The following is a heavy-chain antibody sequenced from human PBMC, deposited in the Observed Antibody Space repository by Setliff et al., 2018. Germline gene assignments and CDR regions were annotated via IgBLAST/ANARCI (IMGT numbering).Heavy chain of an antibody. D-gene: IGHD2-2*01. Sequence: ASVKVSCKASGCTFSYQAMGWMRQAPGQRLEWMGWINTNTGNPSYAQDFTGRLVFALDPSVSTAYLQISSLKAEDTAVYYCARDLGYCSTTSCQGDWFDPCGQGARVT. CDR1: GCTFSYQA. CDR2: INTNTGNP. CDR3: ARDLGYCSTTSCQGDWFDP. V-gene: IGHV7-4-1*02. J-gene: IGHJ5*02.